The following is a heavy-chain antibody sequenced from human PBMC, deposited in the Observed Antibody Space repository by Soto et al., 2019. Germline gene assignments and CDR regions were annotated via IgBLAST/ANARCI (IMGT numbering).Heavy chain of an antibody. CDR3: ARTKWVVVPAAMMWAKNYYMDV. CDR2: INHSGST. J-gene: IGHJ6*03. Sequence: SETLSLTCAVYGGSFSGYYWSWIRQPPGKGLEWIGEINHSGSTNYNPSLKSRVTISVDTSKNQVSLKLSSVTAADTAVYYCARTKWVVVPAAMMWAKNYYMDVWGKGTTVTVSS. D-gene: IGHD2-2*01. V-gene: IGHV4-34*01. CDR1: GGSFSGYY.